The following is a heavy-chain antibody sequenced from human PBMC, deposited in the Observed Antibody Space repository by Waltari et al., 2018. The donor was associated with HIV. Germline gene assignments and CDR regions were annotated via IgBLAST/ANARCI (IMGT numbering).Heavy chain of an antibody. CDR3: ARLRDYGDYGHYDF. J-gene: IGHJ4*02. CDR2: IHHSGNV. V-gene: IGHV4-4*01. D-gene: IGHD4-17*01. Sequence: TLFLTCGATAGSIKSSKWWSWVRQPPGKGLEWIGDIHHSGNVNYNLSLKSRVAFSVDRSKNHFSLNLTSVTTADTATYFCARLRDYGDYGHYDFWGRGTLVVVSP. CDR1: AGSIKSSKW.